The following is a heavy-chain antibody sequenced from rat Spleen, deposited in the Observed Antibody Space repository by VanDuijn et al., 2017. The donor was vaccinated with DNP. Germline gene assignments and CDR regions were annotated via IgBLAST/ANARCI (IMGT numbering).Heavy chain of an antibody. V-gene: IGHV5-29*01. CDR3: TTAYGPDWYFDF. Sequence: EVQLVESGGGLVQPKGSLKLSCAASGFTFSNYDMAWVRQAPKKGLEWVATISYDGSSTYYRDSVKCRFTISRDNAKSTLYLQMDSLRSEDTATYYCTTAYGPDWYFDFWGPGTMVTVSS. D-gene: IGHD1-11*01. CDR2: ISYDGSST. J-gene: IGHJ1*01. CDR1: GFTFSNYD.